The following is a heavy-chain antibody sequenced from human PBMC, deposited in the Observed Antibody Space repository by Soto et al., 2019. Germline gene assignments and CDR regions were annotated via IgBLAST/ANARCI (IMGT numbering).Heavy chain of an antibody. J-gene: IGHJ6*02. CDR3: ARLGTGFHDSSNPTYYYYYGMDV. Sequence: GGSLRLSCAASGFTFSSYAMSWVRQAPGKGLEWVSAISGSGGSTYYADSVKGRFTISRDNSKNTLYLQMNSLRAEDTAVYYCARLGTGFHDSSNPTYYYYYGMDVWGQGTTVTVSS. CDR1: GFTFSSYA. V-gene: IGHV3-23*01. CDR2: ISGSGGST. D-gene: IGHD4-4*01.